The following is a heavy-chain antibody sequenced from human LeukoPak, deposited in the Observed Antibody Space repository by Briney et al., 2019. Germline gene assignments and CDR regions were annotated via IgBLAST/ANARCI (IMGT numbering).Heavy chain of an antibody. CDR3: ARWTVTGDY. Sequence: GGSLRLSCAASGFTFNTYSMNWVRQAPGKGLEWDSYIGSSSSTIYYADSVKGRFTISRDNAKNSLYLQMNSLRAEDTAVYYCARWTVTGDYWGQGTLVTVSS. D-gene: IGHD4-11*01. CDR2: IGSSSSTI. J-gene: IGHJ4*02. CDR1: GFTFNTYS. V-gene: IGHV3-48*01.